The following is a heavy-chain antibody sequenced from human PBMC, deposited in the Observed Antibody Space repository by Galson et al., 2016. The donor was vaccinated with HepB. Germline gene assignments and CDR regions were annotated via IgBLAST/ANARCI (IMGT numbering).Heavy chain of an antibody. D-gene: IGHD3-10*01. CDR1: GFRFSSYA. Sequence: SLRLSCAASGFRFSSYAVSWVRQAPGKGLEWVSGISGSGGRTSYADSVKVRFTISRDNSKNTVYLQMNSLRVEDTALYYYEKDGYFASGSALYGMDVWGQGTTVTVSS. V-gene: IGHV3-23*01. CDR3: EKDGYFASGSALYGMDV. J-gene: IGHJ6*02. CDR2: ISGSGGRT.